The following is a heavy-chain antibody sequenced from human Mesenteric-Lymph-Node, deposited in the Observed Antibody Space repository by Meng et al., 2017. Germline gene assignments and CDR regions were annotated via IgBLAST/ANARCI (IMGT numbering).Heavy chain of an antibody. CDR1: GYTFTSYD. CDR3: ARDSYYYDSSGYFEYYFDY. J-gene: IGHJ4*02. Sequence: ASVKVSCKASGYTFTSYDINWVRQATGQGLEWMGWMNPNSGNTGYAQKFQGRVTITRNTSISTAYMELRSLRSDDTAVYYCARDSYYYDSSGYFEYYFDYWGQGTLVTVSS. V-gene: IGHV1-8*03. CDR2: MNPNSGNT. D-gene: IGHD3-22*01.